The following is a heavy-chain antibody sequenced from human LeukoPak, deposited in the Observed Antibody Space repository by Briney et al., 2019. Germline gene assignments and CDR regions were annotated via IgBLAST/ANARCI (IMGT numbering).Heavy chain of an antibody. Sequence: GGSLRLSCAASGFSFSKFSMNWVRQAPGQGLEWVSYISIGSSTIYYADSVQGRFTISRDNSKNTLYLQMNSLRAEDTAVYYCAKDPVLLWFGELLYPGYWGQGTLVTVSS. CDR3: AKDPVLLWFGELLYPGY. D-gene: IGHD3-10*01. V-gene: IGHV3-48*01. CDR1: GFSFSKFS. CDR2: ISIGSSTI. J-gene: IGHJ4*02.